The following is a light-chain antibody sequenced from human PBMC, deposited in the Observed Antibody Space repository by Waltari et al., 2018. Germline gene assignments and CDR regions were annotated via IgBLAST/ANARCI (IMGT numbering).Light chain of an antibody. CDR3: QQYNNWLTWS. J-gene: IGKJ1*01. CDR2: GAS. CDR1: QSVDSN. Sequence: EIVMTQSPATLSVSPGERDTLSCRASQSVDSNLAWYQQKPGQAPRLLIFGASTRATGIPARFSGSGSGTEFTLTISSLQSEDFAVYYCQQYNNWLTWSFGQGTKVEIK. V-gene: IGKV3-15*01.